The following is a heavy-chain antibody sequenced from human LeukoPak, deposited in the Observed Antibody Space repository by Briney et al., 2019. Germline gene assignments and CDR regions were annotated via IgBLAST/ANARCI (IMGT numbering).Heavy chain of an antibody. Sequence: ASVTVSCKASGYTFTNYYMHWVRQAPGQGLEWMGIINPSGGSTSYAQKFQGRVTMTRDTSTSTVSMELSSLRSEDTAVYYCAKSEVGAISWVHWGQGTLVIVSS. V-gene: IGHV1-46*01. D-gene: IGHD1-26*01. CDR2: INPSGGST. J-gene: IGHJ4*02. CDR1: GYTFTNYY. CDR3: AKSEVGAISWVH.